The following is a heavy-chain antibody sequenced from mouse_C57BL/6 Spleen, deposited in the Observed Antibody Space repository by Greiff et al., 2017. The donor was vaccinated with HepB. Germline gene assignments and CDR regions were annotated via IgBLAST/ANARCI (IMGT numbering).Heavy chain of an antibody. D-gene: IGHD4-1*02. CDR3: ARGSTGTGNY. CDR2: ISYDGSN. J-gene: IGHJ2*01. Sequence: EVQRVESGPGLVKPSQSLSLTCSVTGYSITSGYYWNWIRQFPGNKLEWMGYISYDGSNNYNPSLKNRISITRDTSKNQFFLKLNSVTTEDTATYYCARGSTGTGNYWGQGTTLTVSS. V-gene: IGHV3-6*01. CDR1: GYSITSGYY.